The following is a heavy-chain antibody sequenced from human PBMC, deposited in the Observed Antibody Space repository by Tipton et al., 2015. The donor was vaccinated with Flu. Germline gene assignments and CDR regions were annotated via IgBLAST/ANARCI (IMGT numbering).Heavy chain of an antibody. Sequence: TLSLTCSVSGGPISRGGEYWTWIRQHPGKGLEWIESIYYSGGTYYNPPLKSRVTISVDTSKNQFSLKLTSVTAADTAVYYCAGRDYSNYVSVPKSWFDPWGRGTLVTVSS. V-gene: IGHV4-31*03. CDR2: IYYSGGT. CDR3: AGRDYSNYVSVPKSWFDP. CDR1: GGPISRGGEY. D-gene: IGHD4-11*01. J-gene: IGHJ5*02.